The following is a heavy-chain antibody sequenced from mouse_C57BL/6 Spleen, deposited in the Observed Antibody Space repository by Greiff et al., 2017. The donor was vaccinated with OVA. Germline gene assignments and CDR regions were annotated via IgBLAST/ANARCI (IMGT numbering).Heavy chain of an antibody. J-gene: IGHJ4*01. D-gene: IGHD3-2*02. V-gene: IGHV1-50*01. CDR2: IDPSDSYT. CDR1: GYTFTSYW. Sequence: VQLQQPGAELVKPGASVKLSCKASGYTFTSYWMQWVKQRPGQGLEWIGEIDPSDSYTNYNQKFKGKATLTVDTSSSTAYMQLSSLTSEDSAVYYCARGGRQLRPLYDMDYWGQGTSVTVSS. CDR3: ARGGRQLRPLYDMDY.